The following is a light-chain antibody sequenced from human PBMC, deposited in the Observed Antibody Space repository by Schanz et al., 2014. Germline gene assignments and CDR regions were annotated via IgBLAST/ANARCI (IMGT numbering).Light chain of an antibody. CDR3: QQYNTYHT. CDR2: HVS. Sequence: DIQMTQSPSTLSASVGDRVTITCRTSQTINNYLNWYQQKPGKAPKLLIFHVSNLQSGVPSRFSGSASGTDFTLTISSLQPDDFATYYCQQYNTYHTFGQGTKLKIK. J-gene: IGKJ2*01. CDR1: QTINNY. V-gene: IGKV1-39*01.